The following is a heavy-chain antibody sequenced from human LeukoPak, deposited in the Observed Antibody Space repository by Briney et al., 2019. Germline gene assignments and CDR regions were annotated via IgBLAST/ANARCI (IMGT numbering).Heavy chain of an antibody. CDR3: ARGQVPMIVVEEDAFDI. V-gene: IGHV3-21*01. CDR2: ISSSSSYI. J-gene: IGHJ3*02. CDR1: GFTFSSYS. Sequence: GGSLRLSCAASGFTFSSYSMNWVRQAPGKGLEWVSSISSSSSYIYYADSVKGRFTISRDNAKNSLYLQMNSLRAEDTAVYYCARGQVPMIVVEEDAFDIWGQGTMVTVSS. D-gene: IGHD3-22*01.